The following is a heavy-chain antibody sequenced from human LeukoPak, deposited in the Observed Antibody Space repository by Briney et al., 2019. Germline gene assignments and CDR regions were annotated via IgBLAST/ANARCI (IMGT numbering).Heavy chain of an antibody. CDR1: GASISSYY. CDR3: AKSTESSGWYDY. Sequence: SETLSLTCTVSGASISSYYWSWIRQPPGKGLEWIGYMSNSGSSNYNPSLKSRVTISVDTSKNQFSLKLSSVTAADTAVYYCAKSTESSGWYDYWGQGTLVTVSS. J-gene: IGHJ4*02. V-gene: IGHV4-59*01. CDR2: MSNSGSS. D-gene: IGHD6-19*01.